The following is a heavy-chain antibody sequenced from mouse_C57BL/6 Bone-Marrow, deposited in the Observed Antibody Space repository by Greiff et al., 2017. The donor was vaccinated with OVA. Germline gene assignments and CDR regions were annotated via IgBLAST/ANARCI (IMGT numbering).Heavy chain of an antibody. CDR2: ISDGGSYT. Sequence: EVMLVESGGGLVKPGGSLKLSCAASGFTFSSYAMSWVRQTPEKRLEWVATISDGGSYTYYPDNVKGRFTISRDNAKNNLYLQLSHLKSEDTAMYYCAREVARYYYAMDYWGQGTSVTVSS. CDR3: AREVARYYYAMDY. J-gene: IGHJ4*01. CDR1: GFTFSSYA. D-gene: IGHD1-1*01. V-gene: IGHV5-4*01.